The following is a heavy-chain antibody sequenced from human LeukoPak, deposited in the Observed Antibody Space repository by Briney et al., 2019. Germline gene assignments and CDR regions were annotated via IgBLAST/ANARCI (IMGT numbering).Heavy chain of an antibody. V-gene: IGHV3-11*04. CDR3: ARELDYYDSSGYYVDAFDI. J-gene: IGHJ3*02. Sequence: PGGSLRLSCAASGFTFSDYYMSWIRQAPGKGLEWVSYISSSGSTIYYADSVKGRFTISRDNAKNSLYLQMNSLRAEDTAVYYCARELDYYDSSGYYVDAFDIWGQGTMVTVSS. CDR1: GFTFSDYY. D-gene: IGHD3-22*01. CDR2: ISSSGSTI.